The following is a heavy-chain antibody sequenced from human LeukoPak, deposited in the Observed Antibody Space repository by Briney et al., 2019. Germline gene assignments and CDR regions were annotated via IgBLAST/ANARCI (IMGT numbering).Heavy chain of an antibody. CDR2: INPSGST. Sequence: PSETLSLTCAVYGGSFSDYYWGWIRQPPGKGLEWIGEINPSGSTNYSPSLKRRVTISVDTSKNQSSLKLSSVAAADTAVYFCVRVGYRYVINDWSRTGLGAYPTKYYYHMDVWDKGATVTVSS. CDR1: GGSFSDYY. J-gene: IGHJ6*03. CDR3: VRVGYRYVINDWSRTGLGAYPTKYYYHMDV. D-gene: IGHD5-18*01. V-gene: IGHV4-34*01.